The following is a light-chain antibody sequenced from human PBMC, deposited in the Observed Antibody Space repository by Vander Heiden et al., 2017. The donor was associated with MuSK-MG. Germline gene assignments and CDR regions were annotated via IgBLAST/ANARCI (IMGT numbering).Light chain of an antibody. CDR2: DAS. CDR3: QQRSNWPRT. J-gene: IGKJ3*01. CDR1: QSVSSY. Sequence: VSTQSPATLSLSPGERATLSCRASQSVSSYLAWFQQKPGKAPRLLIYDASSRATGIPARFSGSGSGTDFTLTISSLEPEDFAIYYCQQRSNWPRTFGPGTKVDIK. V-gene: IGKV3-11*01.